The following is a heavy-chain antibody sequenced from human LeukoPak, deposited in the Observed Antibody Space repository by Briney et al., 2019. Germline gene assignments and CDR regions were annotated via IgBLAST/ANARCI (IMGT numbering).Heavy chain of an antibody. V-gene: IGHV3-53*01. CDR2: IYSGGGT. Sequence: PGGSLRLSCAASGFTVSTNYMNWVRQSPGKGLEWVSVIYSGGGTYYADSVKGRFTISRDNSKNTLYLQMNSLRAEDTAVYYCARGRSFDYWGQGTLVTVSS. J-gene: IGHJ4*02. CDR3: ARGRSFDY. CDR1: GFTVSTNY.